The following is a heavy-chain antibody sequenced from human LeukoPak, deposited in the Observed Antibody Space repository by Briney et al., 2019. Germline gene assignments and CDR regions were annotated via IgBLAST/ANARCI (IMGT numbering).Heavy chain of an antibody. D-gene: IGHD2-2*01. CDR3: ARAIVVPAAPPYYFDY. J-gene: IGHJ4*02. CDR1: GGSFSGYY. Sequence: SETLSLTCGVYGGSFSGYYWRWIRQPPGKGLEWIGDINHSGSTNYNPSLKSRVTISVDTSKNQFSLKLSSVTAADTAVYYCARAIVVPAAPPYYFDYWGQGTLVTVSS. CDR2: INHSGST. V-gene: IGHV4-34*01.